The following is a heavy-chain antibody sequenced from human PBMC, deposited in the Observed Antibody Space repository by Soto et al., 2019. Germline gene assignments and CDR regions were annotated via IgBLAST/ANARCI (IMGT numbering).Heavy chain of an antibody. D-gene: IGHD5-18*01. CDR3: ARVNYSYGYDY. Sequence: QVQLQESGPGLVKPSETLSLTCTVSGGSISSYYWSWIRQPPGKGLEWIGYIYYSGSTNYNPSLKCRVTISVDTSKNQFSLKLSSVTAADTAVYYCARVNYSYGYDYWGQGTLVTVSS. V-gene: IGHV4-59*01. J-gene: IGHJ4*02. CDR1: GGSISSYY. CDR2: IYYSGST.